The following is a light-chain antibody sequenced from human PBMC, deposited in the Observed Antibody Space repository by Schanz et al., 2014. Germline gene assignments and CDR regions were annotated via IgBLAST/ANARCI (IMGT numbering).Light chain of an antibody. CDR3: CSYAGSSTRHWV. CDR2: DVS. J-gene: IGLJ3*02. V-gene: IGLV2-23*02. Sequence: QSVLTQPPSVSAAPGQKVTISCSGSSSIIGGTFVSWYQQVPGTAPKLMIYDVSSRPSGVSNRFSGSKSGNTASLTISGLQAEDEADYYCCSYAGSSTRHWVFGGGTKLTVL. CDR1: SSIIGGTF.